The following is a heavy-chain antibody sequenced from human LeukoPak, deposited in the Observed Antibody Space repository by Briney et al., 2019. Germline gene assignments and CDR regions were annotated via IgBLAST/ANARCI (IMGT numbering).Heavy chain of an antibody. CDR2: ISYDGSNK. CDR1: GFTFDDYA. D-gene: IGHD3-22*01. Sequence: GGSLRLSCAPSGFTFDDYAMHWVRQAPGKGLEWVAVISYDGSNKYYADSVKGRFTISRDNSKNTLYLQMNSLRAEDTAVYYCARDRVVVIFDYWGQGTLVTVSS. V-gene: IGHV3-30*19. CDR3: ARDRVVVIFDY. J-gene: IGHJ4*02.